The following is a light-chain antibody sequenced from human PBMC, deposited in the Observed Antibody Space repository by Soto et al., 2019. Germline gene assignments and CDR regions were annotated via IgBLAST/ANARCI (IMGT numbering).Light chain of an antibody. CDR3: APWDDRLNGWV. J-gene: IGLJ3*02. Sequence: QSVATQPPSASGTPGQRVTISCSGSSSNIGSNTVNWYQQVPGTAPKLLIYANNKRPSGVSDRFSGSKSGTSASLAISGLQSEDEADYYCAPWDDRLNGWVFGGGTKLTVL. V-gene: IGLV1-44*01. CDR2: ANN. CDR1: SSNIGSNT.